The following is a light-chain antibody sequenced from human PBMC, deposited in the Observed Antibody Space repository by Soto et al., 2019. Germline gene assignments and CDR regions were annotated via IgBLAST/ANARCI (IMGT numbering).Light chain of an antibody. CDR1: SSDVGAYND. J-gene: IGLJ2*01. Sequence: QSVLTQPPSASGSPGQSVTISCTGTSSDVGAYNDVSWYQQEPGKAPKLMIYAVNKRPSGVPDRFSGSKSGNTASLTVSGLRAADEADYFCSSYAGGNNIMVFGGGSKLTVL. CDR2: AVN. CDR3: SSYAGGNNIMV. V-gene: IGLV2-8*01.